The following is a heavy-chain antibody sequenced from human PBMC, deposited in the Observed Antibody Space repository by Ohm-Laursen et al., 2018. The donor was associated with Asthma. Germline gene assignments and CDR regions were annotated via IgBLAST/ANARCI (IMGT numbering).Heavy chain of an antibody. Sequence: SDTLSLTCIVSGGSVSSGSYYWSWIRQPPGKGLEWIGYIYYSGSTNYNPSLKSRVTISVDTSKNQFSLKLSSVTAADTAVYYCARIERPAAAVKAWGQGTLVTVSS. CDR3: ARIERPAAAVKA. CDR2: IYYSGST. D-gene: IGHD6-13*01. CDR1: GGSVSSGSYY. J-gene: IGHJ5*02. V-gene: IGHV4-61*01.